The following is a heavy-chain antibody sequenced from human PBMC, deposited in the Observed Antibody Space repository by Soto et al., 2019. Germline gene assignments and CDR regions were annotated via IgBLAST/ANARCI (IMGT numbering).Heavy chain of an antibody. V-gene: IGHV1-18*01. CDR1: GYTFTSYG. Sequence: GASVKVSCKASGYTFTSYGISWVRQAPGQGLEWMGWISAYNGNTNYAQKLQGRVTMTTDTSTSTAYMELRSLRSDDTAVYYCARQRYCSGGSCYGWFDPWGQGTLVTVSS. J-gene: IGHJ5*02. D-gene: IGHD2-15*01. CDR3: ARQRYCSGGSCYGWFDP. CDR2: ISAYNGNT.